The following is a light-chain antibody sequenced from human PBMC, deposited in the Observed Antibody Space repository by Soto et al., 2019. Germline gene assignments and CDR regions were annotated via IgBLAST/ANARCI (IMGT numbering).Light chain of an antibody. V-gene: IGKV1D-12*01. CDR2: AAS. J-gene: IGKJ1*01. CDR1: QAISTW. CDR3: QQANSFPRT. Sequence: DIQMTQSPSSVSASVGDRVTITCRASQAISTWLAWYQQKPGKAPKLLIYAASNMQTGVPSRFSGSGSGTDFTLTISSLQPEDFATYYYQQANSFPRTFGQGTKVEIK.